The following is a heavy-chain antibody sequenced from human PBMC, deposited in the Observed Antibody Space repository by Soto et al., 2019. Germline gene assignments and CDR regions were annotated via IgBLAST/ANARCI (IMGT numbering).Heavy chain of an antibody. D-gene: IGHD6-13*01. V-gene: IGHV2-26*04. CDR1: GFSLSNAGLG. CDR3: ASTYSTSWYWFDP. J-gene: IGHJ5*02. Sequence: TVKESGPVLVKLTDTLTLTCTVYGFSLSNAGLGVSWIRQPPGQSLEWLAHIFSNDEKSYSTSLKSRPTISQDISKSQVVLIMTNMDPVDTATYYCASTYSTSWYWFDPWGQGTLVTVSS. CDR2: IFSNDEK.